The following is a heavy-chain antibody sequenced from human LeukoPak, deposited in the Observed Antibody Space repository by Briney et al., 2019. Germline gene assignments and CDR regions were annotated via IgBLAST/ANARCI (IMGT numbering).Heavy chain of an antibody. V-gene: IGHV1-69*05. CDR3: ARANQLLFKWFDP. D-gene: IGHD2-2*01. CDR1: GGTFSSYS. Sequence: GASVKVSCKASGGTFSSYSISWVRQAPGQGLGWMGRIIPIFGTANYAQKFQGRVTITTDESTSTAYMELSSLRSEDTAVYYCARANQLLFKWFDPWGQGTLVTVSS. CDR2: IIPIFGTA. J-gene: IGHJ5*02.